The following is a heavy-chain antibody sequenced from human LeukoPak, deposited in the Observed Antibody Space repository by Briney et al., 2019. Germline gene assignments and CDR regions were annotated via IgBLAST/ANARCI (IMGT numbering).Heavy chain of an antibody. D-gene: IGHD1/OR15-1a*01. J-gene: IGHJ4*02. CDR2: TSYRSKWYN. CDR1: GDSVSSNSVA. Sequence: SQTLSLTCAISGDSVSSNSVAWNWIRQSPSRGLEWLVRTSYRSKWYNNYAVSVKSRITINPDTSRNQLSLQLKSVTTEDTGVYYCARLEHGTAYFYFWGQGTLVTVSS. V-gene: IGHV6-1*01. CDR3: ARLEHGTAYFYF.